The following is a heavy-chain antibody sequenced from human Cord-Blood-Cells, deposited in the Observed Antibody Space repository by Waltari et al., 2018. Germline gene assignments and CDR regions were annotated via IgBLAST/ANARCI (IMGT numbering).Heavy chain of an antibody. D-gene: IGHD1-1*01. J-gene: IGHJ4*02. Sequence: QLQLQQWGAGLLKPSETLSLTCSVYGGSFSGYYWSWIRHPPGKGLEWIGEINHSGSTNYNPSLKSRVTISVDTSKNQFSLKLSSVTAADTAVYYCARQPETTYCFDYWGQGTLVTVSS. CDR3: ARQPETTYCFDY. V-gene: IGHV4-34*01. CDR1: GGSFSGYY. CDR2: INHSGST.